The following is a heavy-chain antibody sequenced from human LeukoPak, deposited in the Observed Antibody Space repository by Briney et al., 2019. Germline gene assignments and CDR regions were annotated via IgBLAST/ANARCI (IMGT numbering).Heavy chain of an antibody. CDR2: IYYSGST. CDR3: ARHLQLEHFDY. V-gene: IGHV4-59*05. CDR1: GVTFSDYY. Sequence: LRLSCAASGVTFSDYYMSWIRQSPGKGLEWLGGIYYSGSTYYNPSLKSRVTISVDTSKNQFSLKLSSVTAADTAVYYCARHLQLEHFDYWGQGTLVTVSS. J-gene: IGHJ4*02. D-gene: IGHD6-13*01.